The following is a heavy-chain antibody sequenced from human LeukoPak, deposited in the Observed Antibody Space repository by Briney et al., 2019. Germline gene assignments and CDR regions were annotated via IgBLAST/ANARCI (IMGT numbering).Heavy chain of an antibody. CDR2: ISYSGST. J-gene: IGHJ4*02. CDR1: GGSISSYY. Sequence: SDTLSLTCTVSGGSISSYYWSWIRQPPGKGLEWIGYISYSGSTNYNPSLKSRVTISVDTSKNQFSLKLTSVTAADTAVYYCARKGPSAAATVDYWGQGTLVTVSS. D-gene: IGHD6-13*01. CDR3: ARKGPSAAATVDY. V-gene: IGHV4-59*01.